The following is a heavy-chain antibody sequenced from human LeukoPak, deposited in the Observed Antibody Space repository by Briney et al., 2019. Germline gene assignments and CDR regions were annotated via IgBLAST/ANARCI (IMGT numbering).Heavy chain of an antibody. CDR2: ISSSSRDI. V-gene: IGHV3-21*01. CDR1: GFTFSSYT. CDR3: ARAGRIGGYSYGPFDY. Sequence: GGSLRLSCAASGFTFSSYTMNWVRQAPGKGLEWVAAISSSSRDIFHADSVKGRFSISRDNTHNSLSLRMNSLGAEDTAVYYCARAGRIGGYSYGPFDYWGQGTLVTVSS. J-gene: IGHJ4*02. D-gene: IGHD5-18*01.